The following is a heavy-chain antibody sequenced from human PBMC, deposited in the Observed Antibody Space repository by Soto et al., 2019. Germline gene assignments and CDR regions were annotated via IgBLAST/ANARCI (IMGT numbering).Heavy chain of an antibody. D-gene: IGHD2-2*03. CDR3: ARLNGYCVSTGCHGYYGMDV. CDR2: IYHSGST. CDR1: GGSISSINW. J-gene: IGHJ6*02. V-gene: IGHV4-4*02. Sequence: SETLSLTWAVSGGSISSINWWSWVRQSPGKGLEWIGEIYHSGSTNYNPSLKSRVTISVDKSKNQFSLKLSSVTAADTAVYYCARLNGYCVSTGCHGYYGMDVWGQGTTVTSP.